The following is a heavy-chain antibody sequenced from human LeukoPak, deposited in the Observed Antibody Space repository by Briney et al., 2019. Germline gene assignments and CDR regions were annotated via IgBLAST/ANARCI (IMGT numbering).Heavy chain of an antibody. Sequence: EASVKVSCKASGYTFTGYYIHWVRQAPGQGVEWMGWINPNSGGTNYAEKFQGRVTMTRDTSISTAYMELSRLRSDDTAVYYCARARGLIAARPEGFDPWGQGTLVTVSS. D-gene: IGHD6-6*01. CDR2: INPNSGGT. CDR1: GYTFTGYY. J-gene: IGHJ5*02. CDR3: ARARGLIAARPEGFDP. V-gene: IGHV1-2*02.